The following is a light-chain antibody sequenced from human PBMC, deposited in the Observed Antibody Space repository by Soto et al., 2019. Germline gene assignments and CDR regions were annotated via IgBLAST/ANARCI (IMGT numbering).Light chain of an antibody. CDR3: AAWDESLSSRV. J-gene: IGLJ2*01. Sequence: QSVLTQPPSASGTPGQTVTISCSGSSPNIGSNYVHWYQQFPGTAPKLLIYRSDQRPSGVPDRFSGSKSGTSASLAISGLRSEDEADYYCAAWDESLSSRVFGGGTKLTVL. CDR2: RSD. V-gene: IGLV1-47*01. CDR1: SPNIGSNY.